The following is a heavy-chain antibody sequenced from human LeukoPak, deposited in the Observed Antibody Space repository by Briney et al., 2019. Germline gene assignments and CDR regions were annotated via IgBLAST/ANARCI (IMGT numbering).Heavy chain of an antibody. D-gene: IGHD3-10*01. Sequence: GRSLRLSCAASGFTVSSNYMSWVRQAPGKGLEWVSVIYSGGSTYYVDSVKGRFTISRDNSKNTLYLQMNSLRAEDTAVYYCARGSITMVRGVRYFDYWGQGTLVTVSS. CDR1: GFTVSSNY. V-gene: IGHV3-53*01. CDR2: IYSGGST. J-gene: IGHJ4*02. CDR3: ARGSITMVRGVRYFDY.